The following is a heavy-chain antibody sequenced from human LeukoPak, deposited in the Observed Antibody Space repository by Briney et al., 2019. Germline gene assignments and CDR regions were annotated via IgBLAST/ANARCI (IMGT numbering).Heavy chain of an antibody. D-gene: IGHD6-19*01. Sequence: GGSLRLSCAVSGFTFSDYAMSWVRQAPGKGLEWVSAISGSGGSTYYADSVKGRFTISRDNSKNALYLQMNSLRAEDTAVYYCAKMVHTEQWLVPFDYWGQGTLVTVSS. CDR3: AKMVHTEQWLVPFDY. CDR2: ISGSGGST. V-gene: IGHV3-23*01. CDR1: GFTFSDYA. J-gene: IGHJ4*02.